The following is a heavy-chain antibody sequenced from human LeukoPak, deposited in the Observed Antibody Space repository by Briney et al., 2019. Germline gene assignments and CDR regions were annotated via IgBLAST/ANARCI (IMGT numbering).Heavy chain of an antibody. CDR3: ARHVTISGPYDASDI. CDR2: IYYSGGT. V-gene: IGHV4-59*08. J-gene: IGHJ3*02. CDR1: GDSISSYY. Sequence: KTSETLSLTCTVSGDSISSYYWSWIRQPPGKGLEWIGYIYYSGGTDYNPSLKGRVTISVDTSKNQFSLKLRSVTAADTAVYYCARHVTISGPYDASDIWGQGTMVTVSP. D-gene: IGHD5-24*01.